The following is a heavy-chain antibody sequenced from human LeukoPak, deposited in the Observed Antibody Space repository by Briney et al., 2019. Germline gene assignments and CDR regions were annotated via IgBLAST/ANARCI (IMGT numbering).Heavy chain of an antibody. Sequence: GGSLRLSCAASGFTFSTYSMNWVRQAPGKGLEWVSYISSGTSIIYYADSEKGRFTISRDNAKNSLYLQMNSLRAEDTAVYYCARDLGSSRPTNWFDPWGQGTLVTVSS. CDR1: GFTFSTYS. D-gene: IGHD6-13*01. CDR2: ISSGTSII. CDR3: ARDLGSSRPTNWFDP. V-gene: IGHV3-48*01. J-gene: IGHJ5*02.